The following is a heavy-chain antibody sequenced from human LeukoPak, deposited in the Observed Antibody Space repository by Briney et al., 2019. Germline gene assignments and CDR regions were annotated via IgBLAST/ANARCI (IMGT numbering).Heavy chain of an antibody. CDR2: ISAYNGNT. V-gene: IGHV1-18*01. CDR3: ARRSPPYYYDSSGYLAFFDY. Sequence: ASVKVSCKASGYIFTSYGISWVRQAPGQGLEWMGWISAYNGNTNYAQKLQGRVTMTTDTSTSTAYMELRSLRSDDTAVYYCARRSPPYYYDSSGYLAFFDYWGQGTLVTVSS. D-gene: IGHD3-22*01. CDR1: GYIFTSYG. J-gene: IGHJ4*02.